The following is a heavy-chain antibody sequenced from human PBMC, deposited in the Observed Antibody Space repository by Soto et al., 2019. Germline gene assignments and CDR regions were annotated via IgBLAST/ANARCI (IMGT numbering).Heavy chain of an antibody. CDR1: GFTFSSYG. J-gene: IGHJ5*02. CDR2: IWYDGSNK. CDR3: ARAPYSQGGVDWFDP. D-gene: IGHD5-18*01. Sequence: GGSLRLSCAASGFTFSSYGMHWVRQAPGKGLEWVAVIWYDGSNKYYADSVKGRFTISRDNSKNTLYLQMNSLRAEDTAVYYCARAPYSQGGVDWFDPWGQGTLVTVSS. V-gene: IGHV3-33*01.